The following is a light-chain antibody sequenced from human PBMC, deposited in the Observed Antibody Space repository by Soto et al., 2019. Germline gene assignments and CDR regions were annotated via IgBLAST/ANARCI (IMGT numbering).Light chain of an antibody. J-gene: IGKJ4*01. CDR2: GAS. V-gene: IGKV3-20*01. Sequence: EIVLTQSPGTLSLSPGERATLSCRASQRVSSHLAWYQQGPGQAPRLLIYGASSSATGIPARFSGSGSGTDFTLTITRLEPEDFALYYCQQYGNSPPLTFGGGTKGDIK. CDR1: QRVSSH. CDR3: QQYGNSPPLT.